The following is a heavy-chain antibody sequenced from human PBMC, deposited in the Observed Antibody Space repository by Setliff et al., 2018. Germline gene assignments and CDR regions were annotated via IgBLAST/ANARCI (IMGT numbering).Heavy chain of an antibody. D-gene: IGHD3-10*01. V-gene: IGHV1-46*01. J-gene: IGHJ4*02. CDR1: GGTFRTDG. CDR2: INIGGGSA. Sequence: GASVKVSCKASGGTFRTDGFSWLRQAPGQGPEWMGIINIGGGSASYAQKFQDRVTMTRDTSTNTVYLEVTSLRSEDTAVYYCARAGMASINRKGVFEYWGQGTLVTVSS. CDR3: ARAGMASINRKGVFEY.